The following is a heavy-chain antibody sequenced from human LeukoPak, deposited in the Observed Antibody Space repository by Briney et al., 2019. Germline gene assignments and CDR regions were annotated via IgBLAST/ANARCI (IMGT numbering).Heavy chain of an antibody. D-gene: IGHD3-22*01. V-gene: IGHV3-23*01. J-gene: IGHJ4*02. CDR3: AKGSSGYLAAL. Sequence: GGSLRLSFAASGFTFNNYGLIWVRQAPGKRLEWGAAINDGGGTMYAAFVEGRFTISRDNSKNTLFLQMNSLRPEHTALYYCAKGSSGYLAALWGKGTLVTVSS. CDR2: INDGGGT. CDR1: GFTFNNYG.